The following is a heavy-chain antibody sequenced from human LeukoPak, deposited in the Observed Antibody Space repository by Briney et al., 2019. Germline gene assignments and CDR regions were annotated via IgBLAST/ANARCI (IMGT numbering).Heavy chain of an antibody. CDR1: GFTFSSYG. V-gene: IGHV3-33*01. J-gene: IGHJ4*02. CDR2: IWCDGSNK. Sequence: GGSLRLSCAASGFTFSSYGMHWVRQAPGKGLEWVAVIWCDGSNKYYADSVKGRFTISRDNSKNTLYLQMNSLRAEDTAVYYCARDPRSRSPDDYYFDYWGQGTLVTVSS. D-gene: IGHD3-3*01. CDR3: ARDPRSRSPDDYYFDY.